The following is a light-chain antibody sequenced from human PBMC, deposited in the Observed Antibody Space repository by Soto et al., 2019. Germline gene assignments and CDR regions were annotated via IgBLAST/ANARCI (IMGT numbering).Light chain of an antibody. CDR3: SSFTSSPSYV. CDR2: DVS. J-gene: IGLJ1*01. Sequence: QSALTQPASVSGSPGQSITISCTGTSRDVGGHNYVSWYQQHPGKAPKLMIYDVSNRPSGVSNRFSGSKSGNTASLTISELQAEDEADYYCSSFTSSPSYVFGTGTKLTVL. CDR1: SRDVGGHNY. V-gene: IGLV2-14*01.